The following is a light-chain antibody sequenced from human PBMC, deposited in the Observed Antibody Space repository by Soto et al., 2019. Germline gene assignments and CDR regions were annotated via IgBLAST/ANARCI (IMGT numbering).Light chain of an antibody. CDR1: SGDVRSYNL. J-gene: IGLJ1*01. Sequence: QSALTQPASVSGSPGQSITIPCTGTSGDVRSYNLVSWYQQHPGKAPKLLIYEVTERPSGVSNRFSGSKSGNTASLTISGLQPDDEADYYCCSYAGNSEVFGTGTKVPVL. V-gene: IGLV2-23*02. CDR3: CSYAGNSEV. CDR2: EVT.